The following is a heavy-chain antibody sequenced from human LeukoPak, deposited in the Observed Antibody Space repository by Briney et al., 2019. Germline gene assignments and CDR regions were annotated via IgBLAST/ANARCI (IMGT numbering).Heavy chain of an antibody. CDR2: IRTDGGEK. CDR3: ARIGYSISWANFDY. V-gene: IGHV3-30*02. J-gene: IGHJ4*02. D-gene: IGHD6-13*01. Sequence: GGSLRLSCAASGFTFRNYGMHWVRQAPGKGLEWVASIRTDGGEKYPADSVQGRFSISRDNSKNTLYLQMDSLRAEDTALYYCARIGYSISWANFDYWGQGTLVTVSS. CDR1: GFTFRNYG.